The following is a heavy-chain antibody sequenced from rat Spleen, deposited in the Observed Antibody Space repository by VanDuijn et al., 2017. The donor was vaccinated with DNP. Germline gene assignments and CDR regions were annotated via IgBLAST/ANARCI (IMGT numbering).Heavy chain of an antibody. V-gene: IGHV5S13*01. CDR2: IGSAAYAP. J-gene: IGHJ3*01. Sequence: EVQLVESGGGLVQPGRSLKLSCAASGFTFSAYYMAWVRQAPAKGLEWVAYIGSAAYAPYYGDSVKGRFTISRDDAKNTQYLQMDSLRSEDTATYYCARHEEYSSYVYGFAYWGRGTLVTVSS. D-gene: IGHD1-2*01. CDR3: ARHEEYSSYVYGFAY. CDR1: GFTFSAYY.